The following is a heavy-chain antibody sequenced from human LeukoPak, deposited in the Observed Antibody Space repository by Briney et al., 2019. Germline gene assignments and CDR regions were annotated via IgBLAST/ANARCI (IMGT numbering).Heavy chain of an antibody. CDR3: ARGIAARQSYYYYYYMDV. CDR2: IIPIFGTA. Sequence: SVKVSCKASGGTFSSYAISWVRQAPGQGLEWMGGIIPIFGTANYAQKFQGRVTITTDESTSTAHMELSSLRSEDTAVYYCARGIAARQSYYYYYYMDVWGKGTTVTVSS. J-gene: IGHJ6*03. CDR1: GGTFSSYA. D-gene: IGHD6-6*01. V-gene: IGHV1-69*05.